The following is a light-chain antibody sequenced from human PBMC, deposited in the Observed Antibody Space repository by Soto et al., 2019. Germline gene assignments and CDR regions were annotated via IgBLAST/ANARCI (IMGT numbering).Light chain of an antibody. CDR2: DTT. V-gene: IGLV7-46*01. Sequence: QTVVTQEPSLTVSPGGTVTLTCGSSTGAVTSGHYPYWFQQKPGQVPRTLIYDTTNKHSWTPARFSGSLLGGKAALTLSGAQPEDEAEFYCSLTHGRLVAFGGGTKLTVL. CDR1: TGAVTSGHY. CDR3: SLTHGRLVA. J-gene: IGLJ2*01.